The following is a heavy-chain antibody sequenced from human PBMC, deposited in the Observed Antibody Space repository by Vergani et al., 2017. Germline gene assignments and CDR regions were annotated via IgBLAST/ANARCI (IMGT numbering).Heavy chain of an antibody. CDR3: ATKSCGTPGCQIGYFRE. Sequence: QVHLVESGGGVVQPGRSLRLPCVVSGFTSSYYGMHWVRQAPGKGLEWVAVISYDGTQKYYADSVKGRFTISRDNSKSTLYLQMNSLRTDDTAVYYCATKSCGTPGCQIGYFREWGQGTLVTVSS. CDR2: ISYDGTQK. D-gene: IGHD1-1*01. V-gene: IGHV3-30*03. J-gene: IGHJ1*01. CDR1: GFTSSYYG.